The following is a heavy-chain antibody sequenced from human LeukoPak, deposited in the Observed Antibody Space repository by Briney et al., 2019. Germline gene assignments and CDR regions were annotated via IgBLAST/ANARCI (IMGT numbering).Heavy chain of an antibody. CDR2: IIPIFGTA. CDR3: ARDPRPFWSDYLAQYYYYMDV. V-gene: IGHV1-69*13. CDR1: GGTFSSYA. D-gene: IGHD3-3*01. Sequence: SVKVSCKASGGTFSSYAISWVRQAPGQGLEWMGGIIPIFGTANYAQKFQGRVTITADESTSTACMELSSLRSEDTAVYYCARDPRPFWSDYLAQYYYYMDVWGKGTTVTVSS. J-gene: IGHJ6*03.